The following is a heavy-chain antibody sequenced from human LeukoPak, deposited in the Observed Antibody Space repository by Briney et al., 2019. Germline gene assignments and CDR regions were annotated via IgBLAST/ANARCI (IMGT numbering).Heavy chain of an antibody. V-gene: IGHV4-59*01. CDR3: ARDYYDSSGYYRGFDY. CDR1: GGSISGYY. J-gene: IGHJ4*02. Sequence: SETLSLTCTVSGGSISGYYWSWIRQPPGKGLEWIGYIFYSGSANYNPSLKSRVTISVDTSKNQFSLKPSSVTAADTAVYYCARDYYDSSGYYRGFDYWGQGTLVTVSS. CDR2: IFYSGSA. D-gene: IGHD3-22*01.